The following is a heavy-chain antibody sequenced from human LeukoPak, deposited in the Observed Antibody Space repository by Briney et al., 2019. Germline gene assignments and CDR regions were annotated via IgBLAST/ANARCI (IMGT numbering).Heavy chain of an antibody. D-gene: IGHD3-3*01. J-gene: IGHJ5*02. CDR1: GGSISSYY. CDR2: IYTSGST. CDR3: ARVDYDFWSGYNWFDH. Sequence: SETLSLTCTVSGGSISSYYWSWIRQPAGKGLEWIGRIYTSGSTNYNPSLKSRVTMSVDTSKNQFSLKLSSVTAADTAVYYCARVDYDFWSGYNWFDHWGQGTLVTVSS. V-gene: IGHV4-4*07.